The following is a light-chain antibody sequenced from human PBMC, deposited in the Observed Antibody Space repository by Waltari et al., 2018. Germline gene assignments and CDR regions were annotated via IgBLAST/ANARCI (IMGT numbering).Light chain of an antibody. CDR2: AAS. CDR1: QSISSY. CDR3: QQSYSTPPT. Sequence: DIQMTQSPSSLSASVGDRVTITCRASQSISSYLNWYQQKPGKAPKLLIYAASSLQSGVPSRCSGSGSGTDFTLTISSLQPEDCATYYCQQSYSTPPTFGQGTRLEIK. J-gene: IGKJ5*01. V-gene: IGKV1-39*01.